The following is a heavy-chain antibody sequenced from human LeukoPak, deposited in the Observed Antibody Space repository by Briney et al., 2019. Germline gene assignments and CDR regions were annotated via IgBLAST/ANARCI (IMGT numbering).Heavy chain of an antibody. CDR2: IIPIFCTA. V-gene: IGHV1-69*05. D-gene: IGHD5-18*01. J-gene: IGHJ4*02. Sequence: SSVKVSCKASGGTFSSYAISWVRQAPGQGLEWMGGIIPIFCTANYAQKFQGRVTITTDESTSTAYMELSSLRSEDTAVYYCAVTKSGYSYGSPSYYFDYWGQGTLVTVSS. CDR1: GGTFSSYA. CDR3: AVTKSGYSYGSPSYYFDY.